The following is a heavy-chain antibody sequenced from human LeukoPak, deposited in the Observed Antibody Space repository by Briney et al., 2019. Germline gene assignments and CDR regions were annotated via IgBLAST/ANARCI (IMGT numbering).Heavy chain of an antibody. CDR2: INQGGSEK. J-gene: IGHJ4*02. Sequence: GGSLRLSCAVSGFTFSNYWMSWVRQAPGEGLEWVANINQGGSEKYYLNSVKGRFTISRDNAKNSLYLQMNSLRTDDAAIYYCVRDGSGYDYWGQGTLVTVSS. CDR3: VRDGSGYDY. V-gene: IGHV3-7*05. D-gene: IGHD6-19*01. CDR1: GFTFSNYW.